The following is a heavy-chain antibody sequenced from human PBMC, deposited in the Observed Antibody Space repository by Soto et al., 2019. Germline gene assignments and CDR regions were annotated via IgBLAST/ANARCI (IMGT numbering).Heavy chain of an antibody. CDR2: IKSKTDGGTT. CDR1: GFTFSNAW. Sequence: EVQLVESGGGLVKPGGSLRLSCAASGFTFSNAWMNWVRQAPGKGLEWVGRIKSKTDGGTTDYAAPVKGSVTISREDAKNTLYLQMNSLKPEDTAVYYFTTPHYYDSSGYQPYAFDIWGQGTMVTVSS. CDR3: TTPHYYDSSGYQPYAFDI. V-gene: IGHV3-15*07. J-gene: IGHJ3*02. D-gene: IGHD3-22*01.